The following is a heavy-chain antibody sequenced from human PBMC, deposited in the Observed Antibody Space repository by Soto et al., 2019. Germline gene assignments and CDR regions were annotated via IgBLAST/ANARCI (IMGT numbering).Heavy chain of an antibody. D-gene: IGHD6-13*01. CDR2: ISYDGSNK. CDR3: ANDIAGPNDY. CDR1: GFTFSSYG. Sequence: PGGSLRLSCAASGFTFSSYGMHWVRQAPGKGLEWVAVISYDGSNKYYADSVKGRFTISRDNSKNTLYLQMNSLRAEDTAVYYCANDIAGPNDYWGQGTLVTVPQ. J-gene: IGHJ4*02. V-gene: IGHV3-30*18.